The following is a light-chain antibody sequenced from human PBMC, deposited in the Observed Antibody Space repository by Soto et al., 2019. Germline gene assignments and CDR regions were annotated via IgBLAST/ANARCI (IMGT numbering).Light chain of an antibody. Sequence: DIQMTQSPSTLSSSVGERVTITCRASQSISSWLAWYQQKPGKAPNLLIYDASSLESGVPSRFSGSGSGTEFTLTIASLQPEDFSTYYCQQSDSTPYTFGQGTKVDIK. CDR1: QSISSW. CDR3: QQSDSTPYT. CDR2: DAS. J-gene: IGKJ2*01. V-gene: IGKV1-5*01.